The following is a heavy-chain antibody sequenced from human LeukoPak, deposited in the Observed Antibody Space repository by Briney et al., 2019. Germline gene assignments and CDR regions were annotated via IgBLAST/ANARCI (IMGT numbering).Heavy chain of an antibody. CDR3: ARLVGCGTTNCYSPDNWFDP. CDR1: GYAFTSYD. CDR2: RNPNSGST. V-gene: IGHV1-8*01. Sequence: GASVKVSCKASGYAFTSYDINWVRQATGQGLEWMGWRNPNSGSTHSAQKFEGRVTMTANKSISTAYIELNNLRSEDTAVYYCARLVGCGTTNCYSPDNWFDPWGQGTLVTVSS. J-gene: IGHJ5*02. D-gene: IGHD2-2*01.